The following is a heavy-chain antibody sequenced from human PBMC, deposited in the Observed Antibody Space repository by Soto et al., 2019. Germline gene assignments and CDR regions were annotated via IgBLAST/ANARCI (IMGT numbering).Heavy chain of an antibody. Sequence: PGGSLRLSCAASGFTFDDYTMHWVRQAPGKGLEWVSLISWDGGSTYYADSVKGRFTISRDNSKNSLYLQMNSLRTEDTALYYCAKDIRPRLPYYYYYGMDVWGQGTTVTVSS. J-gene: IGHJ6*02. V-gene: IGHV3-43*01. CDR3: AKDIRPRLPYYYYYGMDV. CDR1: GFTFDDYT. D-gene: IGHD1-1*01. CDR2: ISWDGGST.